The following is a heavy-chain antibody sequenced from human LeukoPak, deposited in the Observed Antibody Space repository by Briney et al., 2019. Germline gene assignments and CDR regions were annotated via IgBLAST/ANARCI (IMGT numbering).Heavy chain of an antibody. V-gene: IGHV3-21*01. CDR2: ISSSSRYI. CDR3: ARGGGGSYYHLLDY. D-gene: IGHD1-26*01. J-gene: IGHJ4*02. CDR1: GFTFSSYG. Sequence: GGSLRLSCAASGFTFSSYGMNWVRQAPGKGLEWVSSISSSSRYIYQADSVKGRFTISRDNAKNSLYLQMNSLRAEDTAVYYCARGGGGSYYHLLDYWGQGTLVTVSS.